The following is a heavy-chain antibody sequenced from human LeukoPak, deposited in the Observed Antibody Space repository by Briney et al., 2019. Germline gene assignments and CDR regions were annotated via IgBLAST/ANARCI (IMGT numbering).Heavy chain of an antibody. CDR3: ATQDRKYYDFWSGYYRAYFDY. CDR1: GGSISSYY. V-gene: IGHV4-59*12. Sequence: SETLSLTCTVSGGSISSYYWSWIRQPPGKGLEWIGYIYYSGSTNYNPSLKSRVTISVDTSKNQFSLKLSSVTAADTAVYYCATQDRKYYDFWSGYYRAYFDYWGQGTLVTVSS. D-gene: IGHD3-3*01. J-gene: IGHJ4*02. CDR2: IYYSGST.